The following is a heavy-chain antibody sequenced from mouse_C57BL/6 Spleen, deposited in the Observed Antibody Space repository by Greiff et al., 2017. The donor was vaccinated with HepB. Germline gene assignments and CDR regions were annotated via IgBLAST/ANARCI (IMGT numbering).Heavy chain of an antibody. V-gene: IGHV1-54*01. D-gene: IGHD1-1*01. CDR2: INPGSGGT. CDR3: ARSRIYYGSSYEAWFAY. J-gene: IGHJ3*01. Sequence: QVQLKESGAELVRPGTSVKVSCKASGYAFTNYLIEWVKQRPGQGLEWIGVINPGSGGTNYNEKFKGKATLTADKSSSTAYMQLSSLTSEDSAVYFCARSRIYYGSSYEAWFAYWGQGTLVTVSA. CDR1: GYAFTNYL.